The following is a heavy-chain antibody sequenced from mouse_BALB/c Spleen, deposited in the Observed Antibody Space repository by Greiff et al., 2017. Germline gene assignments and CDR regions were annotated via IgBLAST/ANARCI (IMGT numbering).Heavy chain of an antibody. Sequence: VHLVESGAELVRPGTSVKISCKASGYTFTNYWLGWVKQRPGHGLEWIGDIYPGGGYTNYNEKFKGKATLTADTSSSTAYMQLSSLTSEDSAVYFCAKSPYFDYWGQGTTLTVSS. CDR3: AKSPYFDY. CDR2: IYPGGGYT. V-gene: IGHV1-63*02. CDR1: GYTFTNYW. J-gene: IGHJ2*01.